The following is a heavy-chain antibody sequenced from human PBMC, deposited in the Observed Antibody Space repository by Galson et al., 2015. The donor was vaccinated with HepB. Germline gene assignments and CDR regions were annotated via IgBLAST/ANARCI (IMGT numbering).Heavy chain of an antibody. J-gene: IGHJ6*02. V-gene: IGHV3-30*04. CDR2: VSYDGSNK. Sequence: SLRLSCAASGFTFSTYAIHWVRQAPGKGLEWVAIVSYDGSNKYYADSVKGRFTISRDNSKNTLFLQMNSLRPEDTAVYYCARPRLPYSNYVYGLDVWGQGTTVTVSS. D-gene: IGHD4-11*01. CDR1: GFTFSTYA. CDR3: ARPRLPYSNYVYGLDV.